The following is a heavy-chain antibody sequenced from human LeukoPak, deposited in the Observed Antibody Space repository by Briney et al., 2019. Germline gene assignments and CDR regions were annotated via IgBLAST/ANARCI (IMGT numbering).Heavy chain of an antibody. CDR1: GFTFSSYG. J-gene: IGHJ4*02. CDR2: IRHDGSNK. Sequence: GGSLRLSCAASGFTFSSYGMHWVRQAPGKGLEWVAFIRHDGSNKYYADSVKGRFTISRDNSKNTLYLQMNSLRAEDTAAYYCAKGFLRNFYYFDYWGQGTLVTVSS. D-gene: IGHD1-14*01. CDR3: AKGFLRNFYYFDY. V-gene: IGHV3-30*02.